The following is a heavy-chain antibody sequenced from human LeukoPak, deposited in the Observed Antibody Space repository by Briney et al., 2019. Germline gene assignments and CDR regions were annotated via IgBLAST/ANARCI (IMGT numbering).Heavy chain of an antibody. J-gene: IGHJ3*02. V-gene: IGHV3-48*04. CDR3: ARDQRITMVRGVITHDAFDI. D-gene: IGHD3-10*01. Sequence: QPGGSLRLSCAASGFTFSSYSMNWVRQAPGKGLEWVSDISSSGGTISHADSVKGRFTISRDNAKNSLYLQMNSLSAEDTAVYYCARDQRITMVRGVITHDAFDIWGQGTMVTVSS. CDR2: ISSSGGTI. CDR1: GFTFSSYS.